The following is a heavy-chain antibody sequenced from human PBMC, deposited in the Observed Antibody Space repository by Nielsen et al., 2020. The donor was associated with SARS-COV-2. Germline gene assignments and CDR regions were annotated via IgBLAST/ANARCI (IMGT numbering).Heavy chain of an antibody. D-gene: IGHD2-15*01. CDR3: VRSACSGNGCYLRYDWFDS. CDR1: GFTFSSYG. V-gene: IGHV3-48*03. J-gene: IGHJ5*01. Sequence: GESLKISCVGFGFTFSSYGIHWVRQAPGKGLEWVSYISSSGSTIYYADSVKGRFTISRDNAKNSLYLQMNSLRAEDTAVYYCVRSACSGNGCYLRYDWFDSWGQGTLVTVSS. CDR2: ISSSGSTI.